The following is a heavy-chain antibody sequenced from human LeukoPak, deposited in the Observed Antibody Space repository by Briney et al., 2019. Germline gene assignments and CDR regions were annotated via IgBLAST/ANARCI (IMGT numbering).Heavy chain of an antibody. CDR1: GFTFSSYA. J-gene: IGHJ4*02. CDR2: ISSGRGGT. Sequence: GGSLRLSCAASGFTFSSYAMSWVRQAPGKGLEWVSAISSGRGGTYFADSVKGRFTISRDNSKNMLYLQMNSLRAEDTAVYYCAKTSGGNYWGQGTLVTVST. D-gene: IGHD4-23*01. V-gene: IGHV3-23*01. CDR3: AKTSGGNY.